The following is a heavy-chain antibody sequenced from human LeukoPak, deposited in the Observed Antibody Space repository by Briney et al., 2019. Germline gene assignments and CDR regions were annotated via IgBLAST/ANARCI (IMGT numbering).Heavy chain of an antibody. CDR2: ISSSGSTI. V-gene: IGHV3-48*03. D-gene: IGHD6-19*01. Sequence: PGGSLRLSCAASGFTFSSYEMNWVRQAPGKGLEWVSYISSSGSTIYYADSVKGRFTISRDNAKNSLYLQMNSLRAEDTAVYYCAIAVAGTTADYWGQGTLVTVSS. J-gene: IGHJ4*02. CDR1: GFTFSSYE. CDR3: AIAVAGTTADY.